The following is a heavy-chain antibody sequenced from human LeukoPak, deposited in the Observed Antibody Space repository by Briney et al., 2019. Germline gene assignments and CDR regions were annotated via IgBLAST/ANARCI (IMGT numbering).Heavy chain of an antibody. CDR3: AKEPAWNDERANP. CDR1: GFTFSSYG. CDR2: IRYDGSNK. D-gene: IGHD1-1*01. J-gene: IGHJ5*02. Sequence: GGSLRLSCAATGFTFSSYGMHWVRQAPGKGLEWVVFIRYDGSNKYYADSVKGRFAISRDNSKNTLYLQMNSLRAEDTAVYYCAKEPAWNDERANPWGQGTLVTVSS. V-gene: IGHV3-30*02.